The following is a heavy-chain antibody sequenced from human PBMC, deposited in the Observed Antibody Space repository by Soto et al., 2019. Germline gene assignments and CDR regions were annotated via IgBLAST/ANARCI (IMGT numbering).Heavy chain of an antibody. Sequence: GSLRLSCAASGFTFSNAWMSWVRQAPGKGPEWVGRIKSKTDGGTTDYAAPVKGRFTISRDDSKNTLYLQMNSLKTEDTAVYYCTTEDLGYCSGGSCYIHYYYYYGMDVWGQGTTVTVSS. D-gene: IGHD2-15*01. J-gene: IGHJ6*02. CDR3: TTEDLGYCSGGSCYIHYYYYYGMDV. V-gene: IGHV3-15*01. CDR2: IKSKTDGGTT. CDR1: GFTFSNAW.